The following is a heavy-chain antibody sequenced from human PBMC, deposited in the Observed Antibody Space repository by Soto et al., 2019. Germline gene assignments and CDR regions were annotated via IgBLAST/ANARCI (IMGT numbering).Heavy chain of an antibody. V-gene: IGHV3-30-3*01. CDR1: GFSFSISP. CDR2: ISYDGTNK. CDR3: ARDPKTSGGQHWAFNYFDS. Sequence: GGSLRRSCAASGFSFSISPMHWVRQAPGKWPEWVALISYDGTNKFYADSVKGRFTISRDNSKSTLYLQVDSLRPEDAAVYYCARDPKTSGGQHWAFNYFDSCGQGPLVTVSS. D-gene: IGHD7-27*01. J-gene: IGHJ4*02.